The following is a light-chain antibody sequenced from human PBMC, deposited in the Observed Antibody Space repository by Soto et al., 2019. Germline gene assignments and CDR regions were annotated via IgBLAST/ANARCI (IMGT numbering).Light chain of an antibody. CDR3: QQYGSSQT. J-gene: IGKJ1*01. CDR2: GAS. V-gene: IGKV3-20*01. CDR1: QSVSSSY. Sequence: IVLTQYPGTLSLSPGERATLSCRASQSVSSSYLAWYQQKPGQAPRLLIYGASSRATGIPDRFSGSGSGTDFTLTISRLEPEDFAVYYCQQYGSSQTFGQGTKVAIK.